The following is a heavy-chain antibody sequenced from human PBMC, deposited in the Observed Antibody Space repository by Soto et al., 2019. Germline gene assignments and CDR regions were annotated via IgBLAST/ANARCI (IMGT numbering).Heavy chain of an antibody. Sequence: SQTLSLTCTVSGGSISSGGYYWSWIRQHPGKGLEWIGYIYYSGSTYYNPSLKSRVTISVDTSKNQFSLKLSSVTAADTAVYYCARDTWIQLWPRGYFDYWGQGTLVTVSS. V-gene: IGHV4-31*03. CDR2: IYYSGST. CDR3: ARDTWIQLWPRGYFDY. CDR1: GGSISSGGYY. D-gene: IGHD5-18*01. J-gene: IGHJ4*02.